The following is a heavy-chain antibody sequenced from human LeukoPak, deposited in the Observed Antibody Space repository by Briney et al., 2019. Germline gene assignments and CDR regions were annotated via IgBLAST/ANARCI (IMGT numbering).Heavy chain of an antibody. Sequence: SETLSLTCTVSGGSISSHYWSWIRQPPGKGLEWIGYIYYSGSTNYNPSLKSRVTISVDTSKNQFSLKLSSVTAADTAVYYCARERDGYNHMMDAFDIWGQGTMVTVSS. D-gene: IGHD5-24*01. CDR3: ARERDGYNHMMDAFDI. CDR2: IYYSGST. J-gene: IGHJ3*02. V-gene: IGHV4-59*11. CDR1: GGSISSHY.